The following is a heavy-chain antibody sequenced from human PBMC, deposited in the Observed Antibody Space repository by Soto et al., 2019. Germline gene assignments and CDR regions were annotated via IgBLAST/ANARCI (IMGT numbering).Heavy chain of an antibody. CDR3: ARDMMTWGSNGGDFDI. D-gene: IGHD3-16*01. CDR2: VYTSGTT. CDR1: GVSISSYY. J-gene: IGHJ3*02. V-gene: IGHV4-4*07. Sequence: QVQLQEPGPGLVKPSETLSLTCSVSGVSISSYYWTWIRQSAGKGLEWIGRVYTSGTTNYNPSLKSRVTMSMDTSKNQFSLKLSSVTAADTAVYYCARDMMTWGSNGGDFDIWGQGTMVTVSS.